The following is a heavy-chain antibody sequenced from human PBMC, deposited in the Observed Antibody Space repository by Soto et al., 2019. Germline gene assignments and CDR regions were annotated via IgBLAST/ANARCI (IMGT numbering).Heavy chain of an antibody. Sequence: QVQLQESGPGLLKPSETLSLTCTVSGASMSNYYWSWIRQPAGKGLEWIGRIFGSGETYYNPSLKSRAILSVDLSKSQFSLELTSVTAADTAVYLCVREGDYSDNNGYPLFAYWGQGTLVTVSP. J-gene: IGHJ4*02. CDR1: GASMSNYY. CDR3: VREGDYSDNNGYPLFAY. V-gene: IGHV4-4*07. D-gene: IGHD3-22*01. CDR2: IFGSGET.